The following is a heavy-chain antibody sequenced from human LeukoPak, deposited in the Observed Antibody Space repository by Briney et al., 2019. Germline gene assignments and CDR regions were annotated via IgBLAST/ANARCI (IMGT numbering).Heavy chain of an antibody. J-gene: IGHJ5*02. CDR3: AKDPHYGDFSGWFDP. D-gene: IGHD4-17*01. CDR1: GFTFSSYA. CDR2: ISGSGGST. V-gene: IGHV3-23*01. Sequence: PGGSLPLSCAASGFTFSSYAMSWVRPAPGKGLEWVSAISGSGGSTYYADSVKGRFTISRDNSKNTLYLQMNSLRAEDTAVYYCAKDPHYGDFSGWFDPWGQGTLVTVSS.